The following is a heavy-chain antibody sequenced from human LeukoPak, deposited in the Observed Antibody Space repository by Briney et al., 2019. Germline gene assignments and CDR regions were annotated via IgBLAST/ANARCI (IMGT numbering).Heavy chain of an antibody. V-gene: IGHV3-23*01. CDR1: GFTFSTYA. CDR2: ISSSGGST. CDR3: AKDDDFWSGYSPGAFDI. J-gene: IGHJ3*02. Sequence: GGSLRLSCAASGFTFSTYAMSWVRQAPGEGLEWVSTISSSGGSTNYADSVKGRFTISRDNSKNTLYLQMNSLRAEDTAVYYCAKDDDFWSGYSPGAFDIWGQGTMVTVSS. D-gene: IGHD3-3*01.